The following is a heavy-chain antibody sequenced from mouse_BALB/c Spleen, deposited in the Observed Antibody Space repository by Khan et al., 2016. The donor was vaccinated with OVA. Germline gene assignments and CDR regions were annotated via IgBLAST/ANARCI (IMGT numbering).Heavy chain of an antibody. Sequence: EVQPQESGPGLVKPSQSLSLTCTVTGYSITSEFAWNWIRQFPGNKLGWMGYISYSGNTRYNPSLKSLISITRDTSRNQFFLQLNSVTTEDTATYYCARKDYYDYDPFPYWGQGTLVSVSA. CDR3: ARKDYYDYDPFPY. V-gene: IGHV3-2*02. J-gene: IGHJ3*01. CDR1: GYSITSEFA. D-gene: IGHD2-4*01. CDR2: ISYSGNT.